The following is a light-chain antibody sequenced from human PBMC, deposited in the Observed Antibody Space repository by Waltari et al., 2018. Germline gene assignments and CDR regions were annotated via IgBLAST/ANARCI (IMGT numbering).Light chain of an antibody. Sequence: DIVMTQSPDSLAVSLGERATINCTSSQSILFSSNNKNYLAWYQQKPGQPPKLLIYWASTRGSGVPDRFSGSGSGTDFTLTINSLQPEDVALYYCQQYYTTLTFGGGTKVGIK. V-gene: IGKV4-1*01. CDR2: WAS. J-gene: IGKJ4*01. CDR1: QSILFSSNNKNY. CDR3: QQYYTTLT.